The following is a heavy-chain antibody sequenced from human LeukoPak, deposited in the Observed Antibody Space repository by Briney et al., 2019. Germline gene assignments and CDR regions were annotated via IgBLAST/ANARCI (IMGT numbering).Heavy chain of an antibody. CDR1: GGSISNYY. J-gene: IGHJ3*02. CDR2: KYARGSS. V-gene: IGHV4-4*07. D-gene: IGHD2-15*01. Sequence: SETLSLTCTVSGGSISNYYWSWIRQPAGKGLEWIGRKYARGSSNYNPPVQSRVTMSVDTFKNQFSLKLRSVTAADTAVYYCARGRYCSADICTGGDSFDIWGQGTMVSVSP. CDR3: ARGRYCSADICTGGDSFDI.